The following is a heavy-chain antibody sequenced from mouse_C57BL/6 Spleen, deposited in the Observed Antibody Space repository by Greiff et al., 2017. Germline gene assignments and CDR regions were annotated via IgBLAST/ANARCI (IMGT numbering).Heavy chain of an antibody. J-gene: IGHJ2*01. CDR3: AKTGSYYFDY. CDR2: INPSSGYT. Sequence: QVQLQQSGAELARPGASVKMSCKASGYTFTSYTMHWVKQRPGQGLEWIGYINPSSGYTKYNQKFKDKATLTADKSTSTAYMQLSSLTSEDSAVYYCAKTGSYYFDYWGQGTTLTVSS. D-gene: IGHD4-1*01. V-gene: IGHV1-4*01. CDR1: GYTFTSYT.